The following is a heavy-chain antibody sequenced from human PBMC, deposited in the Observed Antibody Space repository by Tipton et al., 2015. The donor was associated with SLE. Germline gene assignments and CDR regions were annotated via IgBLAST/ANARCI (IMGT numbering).Heavy chain of an antibody. CDR2: ISGSGGST. Sequence: SLRLSCAASGLTFSSYVLSWVRQAPGKGLEWVSAISGSGGSTYYADSVKGRFTISRDNSKNTLYLQMNSLRAEDTAAYYCAKDEIFTYYYDTSGQVPLYYFDYWGQGTLVTVSS. CDR3: AKDEIFTYYYDTSGQVPLYYFDY. D-gene: IGHD3-22*01. CDR1: GLTFSSYV. J-gene: IGHJ4*02. V-gene: IGHV3-23*01.